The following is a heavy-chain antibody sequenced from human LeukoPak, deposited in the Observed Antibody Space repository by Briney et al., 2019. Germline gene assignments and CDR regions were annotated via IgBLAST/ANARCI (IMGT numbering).Heavy chain of an antibody. Sequence: GGSLRLSCAASGFAFSTYSMNRVRQAPGKGLDWVSYIRSDSSIIHYTDSVKGRFTISRDNGKNSLYLQMNSLRAEDTAVYFCARVQAGKWDFDFWGQGTLVTVSS. CDR1: GFAFSTYS. CDR2: IRSDSSII. D-gene: IGHD2-8*01. CDR3: ARVQAGKWDFDF. J-gene: IGHJ4*02. V-gene: IGHV3-48*01.